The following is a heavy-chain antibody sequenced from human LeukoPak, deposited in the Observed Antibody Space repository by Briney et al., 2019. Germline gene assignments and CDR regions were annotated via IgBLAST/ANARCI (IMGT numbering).Heavy chain of an antibody. Sequence: GGSLRLSCAASGFTFSSYAMSWVRQAPGKGLEWVSAISGSGGSTYYADSVKGRFTISRDNSKNTLYLQVNSLRAEDTAVYYCAKGAPDYYGSGSYVDYWGQGTLVTVSS. CDR2: ISGSGGST. V-gene: IGHV3-23*01. D-gene: IGHD3-10*01. CDR1: GFTFSSYA. CDR3: AKGAPDYYGSGSYVDY. J-gene: IGHJ4*02.